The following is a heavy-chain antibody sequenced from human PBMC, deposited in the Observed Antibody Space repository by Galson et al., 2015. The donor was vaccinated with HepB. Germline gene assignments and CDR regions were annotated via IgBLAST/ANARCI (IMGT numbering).Heavy chain of an antibody. CDR2: ISAYNGNT. V-gene: IGHV1-18*01. D-gene: IGHD3-10*01. J-gene: IGHJ4*02. CDR3: ARDGDDGGTAGY. CDR1: GYTFTSYG. Sequence: QSGAEVKKPGASVKVSCKASGYTFTSYGISWVRQAPGQGLEWMGWISAYNGNTNYAQKFQGRVTMTRDTSTSTVYMELSSLRSEDTAVYYCARDGDDGGTAGYWGQGTLVTVSS.